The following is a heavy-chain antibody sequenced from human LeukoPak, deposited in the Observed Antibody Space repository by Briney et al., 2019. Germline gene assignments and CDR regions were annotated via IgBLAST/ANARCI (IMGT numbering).Heavy chain of an antibody. CDR3: ARFYCSSTSCFAFDI. Sequence: GGSLRLSCAASGFTFSSFEMYWVRQAPGKGLEWVSSISSSSSYIYYADSVKGRFTISRGNAKNSLYLQMNSLRAEDTAVYYCARFYCSSTSCFAFDIWGQGTMVTVSS. V-gene: IGHV3-21*01. J-gene: IGHJ3*02. D-gene: IGHD2-2*01. CDR2: ISSSSSYI. CDR1: GFTFSSFE.